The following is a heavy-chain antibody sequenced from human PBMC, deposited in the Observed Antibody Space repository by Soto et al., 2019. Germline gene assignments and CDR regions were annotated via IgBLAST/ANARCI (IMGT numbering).Heavy chain of an antibody. J-gene: IGHJ5*02. Sequence: QVQLVQSGAEVKKPGSSVKVSCKASGGTFSNYAITWVRQAPGQGLEWLGRIIPIFGTTDYAQKLQGRVTITADESTTTASMELSSLRSDDTAVYYCAKDGGREVYFGTWFDPWGQVTLVTVSS. V-gene: IGHV1-69*15. CDR2: IIPIFGTT. D-gene: IGHD2-15*01. CDR1: GGTFSNYA. CDR3: AKDGGREVYFGTWFDP.